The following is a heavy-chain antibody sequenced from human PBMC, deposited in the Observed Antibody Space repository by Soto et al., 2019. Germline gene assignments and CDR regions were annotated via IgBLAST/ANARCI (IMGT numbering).Heavy chain of an antibody. CDR2: ISSSSSYI. V-gene: IGHV3-21*01. D-gene: IGHD6-13*01. CDR3: ASTNSRSYYMDV. CDR1: GFTFSSYS. J-gene: IGHJ6*03. Sequence: ESGGGLVKPGGSLRLSCAASGFTFSSYSMNWVRQAPGKGLEWVSSISSSSSYIYYADSVKGRFTISRDNAKNSLYLQMNRLRAEDTAVYYCASTNSRSYYMDVWGKGTTVTVSS.